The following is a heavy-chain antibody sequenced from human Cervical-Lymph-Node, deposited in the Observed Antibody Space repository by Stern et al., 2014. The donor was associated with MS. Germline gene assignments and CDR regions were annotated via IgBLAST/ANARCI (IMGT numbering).Heavy chain of an antibody. Sequence: EVQLLQSGAEVKKPGESLKISCKGSGYTFTNNWIAWVRQMPGKGLECMGIIYPPDSNTRYSPSFQGQATISVDKYSNTAYLQWSSLTASDSAMYYCARQGCGSTSCHSIDYWGQGTLITVSS. CDR3: ARQGCGSTSCHSIDY. J-gene: IGHJ4*02. CDR2: IYPPDSNT. D-gene: IGHD2-2*02. CDR1: GYTFTNNW. V-gene: IGHV5-51*01.